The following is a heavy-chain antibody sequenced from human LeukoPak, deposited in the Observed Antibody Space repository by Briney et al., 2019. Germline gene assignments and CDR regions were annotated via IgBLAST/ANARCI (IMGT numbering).Heavy chain of an antibody. J-gene: IGHJ6*02. CDR1: GGSISSGDYY. Sequence: SQTLSLTCTVSGGSISSGDYYWSWIRQPPGKGLEWIGYIYYSGSTYYNPSLKSRATISVDTSKNQFSLKLSSVTAADTAVYYCARGLRQWLETNYYYYYGMDVWGQGTTVTVSS. CDR3: ARGLRQWLETNYYYYYGMDV. D-gene: IGHD6-19*01. CDR2: IYYSGST. V-gene: IGHV4-30-4*01.